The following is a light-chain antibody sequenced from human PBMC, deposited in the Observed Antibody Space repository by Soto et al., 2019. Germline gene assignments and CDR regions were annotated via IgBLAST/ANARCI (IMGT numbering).Light chain of an antibody. CDR1: QTISFW. Sequence: DIQMTQSPSTLSASVGDRVTITCRASQTISFWLAWYQHKPGKAPKFLIYDASTLESGVPSRFGGNRSGREFTLTISSLQPDDFATYYCQQYYNYPYTFGQGTRVEI. CDR2: DAS. V-gene: IGKV1-5*01. J-gene: IGKJ1*01. CDR3: QQYYNYPYT.